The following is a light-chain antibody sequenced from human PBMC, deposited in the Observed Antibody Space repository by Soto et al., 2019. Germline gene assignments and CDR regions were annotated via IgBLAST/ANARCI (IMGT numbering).Light chain of an antibody. CDR2: GAS. V-gene: IGKV3-15*01. J-gene: IGKJ1*01. CDR1: QSVSSI. Sequence: EIVMTQAPATLSVSPGERATLSCRASQSVSSILAWYQQKPGQAPRLLIYGASTRATGIPARFSGSGSGTEFTLTISSLQSEDFAVYYCQQYTNWPPRAWTFGQGTKVEIK. CDR3: QQYTNWPPRAWT.